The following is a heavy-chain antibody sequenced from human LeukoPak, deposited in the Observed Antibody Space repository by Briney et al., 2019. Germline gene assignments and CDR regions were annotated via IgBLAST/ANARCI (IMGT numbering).Heavy chain of an antibody. D-gene: IGHD3-3*01. J-gene: IGHJ4*02. Sequence: GGSLRLSCAASGFTFSDYAMSWVRQAPGKGLEWVSAISGSGGSTYYADSVKGRFTISRDNSKNTLYLQMNSLRAEDTAVYYCAKDGAGYYDFWSGYSDPYYFDYWGQGTLVTVSS. CDR2: ISGSGGST. V-gene: IGHV3-23*01. CDR3: AKDGAGYYDFWSGYSDPYYFDY. CDR1: GFTFSDYA.